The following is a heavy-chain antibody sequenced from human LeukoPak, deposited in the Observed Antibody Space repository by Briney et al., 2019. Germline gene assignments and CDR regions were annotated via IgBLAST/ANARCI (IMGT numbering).Heavy chain of an antibody. CDR1: GGSFSGYY. Sequence: SETLSLTCAVYGGSFSGYYWSWIRQPPGKGLEWIGEINHSGSTNYNLPLKSRVTISVDTSKNQFSLKLSSVTAADTAVYYCASKRVGRTFDPWGQGTLVTVSS. V-gene: IGHV4-34*01. CDR2: INHSGST. D-gene: IGHD1-14*01. CDR3: ASKRVGRTFDP. J-gene: IGHJ5*02.